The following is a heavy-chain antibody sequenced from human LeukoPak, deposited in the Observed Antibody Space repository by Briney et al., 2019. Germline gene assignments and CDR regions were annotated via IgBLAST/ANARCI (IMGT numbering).Heavy chain of an antibody. CDR2: ISSGGSSI. Sequence: GGSLRLSCAASGFTFSSYEMNWVRQVPGKGLEWVSYISSGGSSIYYADSVKGRFTLSRDNAKNTLSLQMNSLRAEDTAVYYCARGKSRYYGSGSYFDYWGQGTLVTVSS. D-gene: IGHD3-10*01. V-gene: IGHV3-48*03. CDR1: GFTFSSYE. CDR3: ARGKSRYYGSGSYFDY. J-gene: IGHJ4*02.